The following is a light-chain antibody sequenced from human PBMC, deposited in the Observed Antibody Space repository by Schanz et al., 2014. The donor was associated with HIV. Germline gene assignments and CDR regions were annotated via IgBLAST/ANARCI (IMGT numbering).Light chain of an antibody. CDR2: EVS. Sequence: QSALTQPASVAGSPGQPITISCTGTSSDVGGYNYVSWYQQHPGAAPKLMIYEVSNRPSGVPDRFSGSKSGNTASLTVSGLQAEDEADYYCSSYAGNSNNLNVVFGGGTKLTVL. CDR1: SSDVGGYNY. V-gene: IGLV2-8*01. J-gene: IGLJ2*01. CDR3: SSYAGNSNNLNVV.